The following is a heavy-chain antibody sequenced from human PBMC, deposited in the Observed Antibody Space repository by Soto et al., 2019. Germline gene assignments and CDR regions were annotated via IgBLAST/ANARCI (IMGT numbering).Heavy chain of an antibody. J-gene: IGHJ4*02. Sequence: QVQLVQSGAEVKKPGSSVKVSCKASGGTFSSYTISWVRQAPGQGLEWMGRIIPIPGIANYAQKFQGRVTITADKSTSTAYMELSSLRSEDTAVYYCARGAEAIAAAGTFDYWGQGTLVTVSS. CDR2: IIPIPGIA. D-gene: IGHD6-13*01. CDR1: GGTFSSYT. CDR3: ARGAEAIAAAGTFDY. V-gene: IGHV1-69*02.